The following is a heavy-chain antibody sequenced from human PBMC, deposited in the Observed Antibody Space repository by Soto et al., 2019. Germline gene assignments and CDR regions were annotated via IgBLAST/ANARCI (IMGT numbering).Heavy chain of an antibody. CDR1: GDSISSYY. V-gene: IGHV4-59*01. CDR2: LYYGRSA. CDR3: ALRSMAVVPEY. Sequence: QVQLQESGPGLVKPSETLSLTCAVSGDSISSYYCMWIRQPPGKGLESIGYLYYGRSANYKPSLKSRVTLSVDTSTNQCSLTLSSMTAADTAVYYFALRSMAVVPEYWGQGTLVTVSS. J-gene: IGHJ4*02. D-gene: IGHD3-22*01.